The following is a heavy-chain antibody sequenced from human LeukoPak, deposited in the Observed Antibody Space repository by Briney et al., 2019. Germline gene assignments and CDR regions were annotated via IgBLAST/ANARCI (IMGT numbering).Heavy chain of an antibody. CDR1: TFTFGDYA. Sequence: GGSLRFSCTSSTFTFGDYAINWIRQAPGKGLEWVGFIRRKVYGGTPEYAASVKGRFTISRDDSKSIAYLQMNSLKTEDTAVYYCTRGASPDILTGDYWGQGTLVTVSS. J-gene: IGHJ4*02. CDR3: TRGASPDILTGDY. V-gene: IGHV3-49*03. D-gene: IGHD3-9*01. CDR2: IRRKVYGGTP.